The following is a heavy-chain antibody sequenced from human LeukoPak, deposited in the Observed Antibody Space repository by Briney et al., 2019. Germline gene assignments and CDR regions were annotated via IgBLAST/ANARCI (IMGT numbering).Heavy chain of an antibody. J-gene: IGHJ5*02. CDR1: GYTFTGYY. D-gene: IGHD3-3*01. Sequence: ASVKVSCKASGYTFTGYYMHWVRQAPGQGLEWMGIINPSGGSTSYAQKFQGRVTMTRDTSTSTVYMELSSLRSEDTAVYYCARPYYDFWSGYPTNWFDPWGQGTLVTVSS. CDR3: ARPYYDFWSGYPTNWFDP. CDR2: INPSGGST. V-gene: IGHV1-46*01.